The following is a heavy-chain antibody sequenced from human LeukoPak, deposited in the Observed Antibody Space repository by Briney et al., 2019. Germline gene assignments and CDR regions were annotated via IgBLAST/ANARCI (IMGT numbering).Heavy chain of an antibody. CDR2: ISGSGGST. J-gene: IGHJ5*02. Sequence: PGGSLRLSCAASGFTFSSYAMSWVRQAPGKGLEWVSAISGSGGSTYYADSVKGRFTISRDNSKNTLYLQMNSLRAEDTAVYYCAKAERYDSSGYYYVRNNWFDPWGQGTLVTVSS. CDR3: AKAERYDSSGYYYVRNNWFDP. CDR1: GFTFSSYA. V-gene: IGHV3-23*01. D-gene: IGHD3-22*01.